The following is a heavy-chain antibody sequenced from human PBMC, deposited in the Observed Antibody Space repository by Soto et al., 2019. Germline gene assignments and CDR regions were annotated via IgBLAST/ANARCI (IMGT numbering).Heavy chain of an antibody. CDR2: IYWDDDK. CDR1: GFSLSPNGAG. Sequence: TLVNPTPALTVTCAFSGFSLSPNGAGVGLIRQPPGKDWEWLAIIYWDDDKRYSPSLKSRLTITKDTSKNQAVLTMTNMDPVDTATYYCAHSGDIVVVPAENWFDPWGQGTLVTVS. J-gene: IGHJ5*02. D-gene: IGHD2-2*01. V-gene: IGHV2-5*02. CDR3: AHSGDIVVVPAENWFDP.